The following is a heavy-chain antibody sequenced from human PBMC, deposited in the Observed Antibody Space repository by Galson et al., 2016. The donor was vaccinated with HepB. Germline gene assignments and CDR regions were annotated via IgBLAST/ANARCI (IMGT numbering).Heavy chain of an antibody. V-gene: IGHV2-70*01. CDR3: ARGLTSCSGGDCYLGWFDP. CDR2: IDWDDDK. D-gene: IGHD2-15*01. CDR1: GFSLSTSGMC. J-gene: IGHJ5*02. Sequence: PALVQPTQTLTLTCTFSGFSLSTSGMCVSWIRQPPGKALEWLALIDWDDDKYYNPSLKTRPTISKDTSKNQVVLTMTNMDPEDTATYYCARGLTSCSGGDCYLGWFDPWGQGTLVAVSS.